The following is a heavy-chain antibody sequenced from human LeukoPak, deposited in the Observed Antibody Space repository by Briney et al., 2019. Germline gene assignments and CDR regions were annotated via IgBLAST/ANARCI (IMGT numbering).Heavy chain of an antibody. CDR3: AKDGRYCSSTSCYNRVGHWFDP. Sequence: GGSLRLSCAASGFTFSSYGMHWVRQAPGKGLEWVAVISYDGSNKYYADSVKGRFTISRDNSKNTLYLQMNSLRAGDTAVYYCAKDGRYCSSTSCYNRVGHWFDPWGQGTLVTVSS. J-gene: IGHJ5*02. CDR1: GFTFSSYG. CDR2: ISYDGSNK. D-gene: IGHD2-2*02. V-gene: IGHV3-30*18.